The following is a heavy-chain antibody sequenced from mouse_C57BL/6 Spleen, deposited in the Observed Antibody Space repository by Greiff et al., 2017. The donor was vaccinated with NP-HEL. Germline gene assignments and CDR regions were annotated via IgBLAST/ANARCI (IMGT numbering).Heavy chain of an antibody. J-gene: IGHJ3*01. D-gene: IGHD2-4*01. Sequence: QVQLQQPGAELVKPGASVKLSCKASGYTFTSYWMQWVKQRPGQGLEWIGEIDPSDSYTNYNQKFKGKATLTVDTSSSTAYMQLSSLTSEDSAVYYCARGGGDYDEFAYWGQGTLVTVSA. CDR3: ARGGGDYDEFAY. CDR1: GYTFTSYW. CDR2: IDPSDSYT. V-gene: IGHV1-50*01.